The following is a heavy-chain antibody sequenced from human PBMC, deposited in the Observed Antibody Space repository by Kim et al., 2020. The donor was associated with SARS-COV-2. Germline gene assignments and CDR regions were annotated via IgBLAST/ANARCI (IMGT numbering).Heavy chain of an antibody. D-gene: IGHD1-26*01. Sequence: SETLSLTCTVSGGSISSYYWSWIRQPPGKGLEWIGYIYYSGSTNYNPSLKSRVTISVDTSKNQFSLKLSSVTAADTAVYYCARGRIVSGSYEDAFDIWGQGTMVTVSS. CDR2: IYYSGST. CDR1: GGSISSYY. V-gene: IGHV4-59*01. CDR3: ARGRIVSGSYEDAFDI. J-gene: IGHJ3*02.